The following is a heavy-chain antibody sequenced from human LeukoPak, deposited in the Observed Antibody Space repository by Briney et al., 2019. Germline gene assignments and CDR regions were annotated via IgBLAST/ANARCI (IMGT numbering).Heavy chain of an antibody. CDR2: IIPIFGTA. Sequence: SVKVSCKASGGTFSSYAISWVRQAPGQGLEWMGGIIPIFGTANYAQKLQGRVTITADKSTSTAYMELSSLRSEDTAVYYCARDTSTVTHWYFDLWGRGTLVTVSS. V-gene: IGHV1-69*06. D-gene: IGHD4-17*01. J-gene: IGHJ2*01. CDR1: GGTFSSYA. CDR3: ARDTSTVTHWYFDL.